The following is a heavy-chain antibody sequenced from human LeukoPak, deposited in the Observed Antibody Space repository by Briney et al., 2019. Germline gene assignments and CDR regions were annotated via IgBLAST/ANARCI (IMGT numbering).Heavy chain of an antibody. J-gene: IGHJ4*02. V-gene: IGHV3-23*01. CDR2: TTNNGVRT. D-gene: IGHD3-22*01. CDR3: AKDVHASSGYYLDY. CDR1: GFTFSGYA. Sequence: GGSLRLSCAASGFTFSGYAMNWVRQAPGKGPEWVSATTNNGVRTYYADSVKGRFTISRDNSKNTLYLQMNSLRAEDTAIYYCAKDVHASSGYYLDYWGQGTLVTVSS.